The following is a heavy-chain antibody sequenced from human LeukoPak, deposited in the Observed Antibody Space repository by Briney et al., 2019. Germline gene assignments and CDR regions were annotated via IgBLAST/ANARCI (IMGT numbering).Heavy chain of an antibody. J-gene: IGHJ4*02. D-gene: IGHD2-15*01. CDR1: GFTFGDYA. CDR3: TRVKGYCSGGSCHPTDY. CDR2: IRSKAYGGTT. Sequence: GGSLRLSCTASGFTFGDYAMSWFRQAPGKGLEWVGFIRSKAYGGTTEYAASVKGRFTISRDDSKSIAYLQMNSLKTEDTAVYYCTRVKGYCSGGSCHPTDYWGQGTLVTVSS. V-gene: IGHV3-49*03.